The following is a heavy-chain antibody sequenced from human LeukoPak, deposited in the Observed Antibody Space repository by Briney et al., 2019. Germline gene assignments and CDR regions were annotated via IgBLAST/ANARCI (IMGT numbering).Heavy chain of an antibody. CDR1: GGSISSYY. V-gene: IGHV4-59*12. CDR3: ARDAWDRGYYPNDAFDI. J-gene: IGHJ3*02. D-gene: IGHD3-22*01. Sequence: SETLSLTYTGSGGSISSYYWSWIRQPPGKGLEWIGYISYSGSTKYNPSLKSRASISVDTSKNQFSLQLNSVTPEDTAVYYCARDAWDRGYYPNDAFDIWGQGTMVTVSS. CDR2: ISYSGST.